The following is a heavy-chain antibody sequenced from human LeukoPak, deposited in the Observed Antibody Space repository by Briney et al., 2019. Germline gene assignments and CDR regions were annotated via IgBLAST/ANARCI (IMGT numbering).Heavy chain of an antibody. CDR3: ARLSGSPYYYYGMDV. V-gene: IGHV5-51*01. D-gene: IGHD1-26*01. J-gene: IGHJ6*02. CDR1: GYSFTSYW. Sequence: GESLKISCKGSGYSFTSYWIGWARQMPGKGLEWMGIIYPGDSDTRYSPSFQGQVTISADKSISTAYLQWSSLKASDTAMYYCARLSGSPYYYYGMDVWGQGTTVTVSS. CDR2: IYPGDSDT.